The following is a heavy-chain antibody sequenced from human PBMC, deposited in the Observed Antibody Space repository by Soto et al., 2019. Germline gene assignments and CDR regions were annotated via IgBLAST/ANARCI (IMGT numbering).Heavy chain of an antibody. CDR1: GGTFSSYA. Sequence: GASVKVSCKASGGTFSSYAISWVRQAPGQGLEWMGGIIPIFGTANYAQKFQGRVTITADESTSTAYMELSSLRSEDTAVYYCASGGGSYRKYYFDDWGQGTLVTVSS. J-gene: IGHJ4*02. CDR3: ASGGGSYRKYYFDD. V-gene: IGHV1-69*13. D-gene: IGHD3-16*02. CDR2: IIPIFGTA.